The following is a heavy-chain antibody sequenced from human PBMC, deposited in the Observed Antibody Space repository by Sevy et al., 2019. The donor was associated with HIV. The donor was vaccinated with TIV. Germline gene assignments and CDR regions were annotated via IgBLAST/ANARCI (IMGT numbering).Heavy chain of an antibody. V-gene: IGHV3-64D*06. J-gene: IGHJ4*02. CDR3: ASGAYYYASRTENFDY. CDR1: GFTFSSYA. Sequence: GGSLRLSCSASGFTFSSYAMHWVRQAPGKGLEYVSAISSNGGSTYYADSVKGRFTISRDNSKNTLYLQMSSLRAEDTAVYYCASGAYYYASRTENFDYWGQGTLVTVSS. CDR2: ISSNGGST. D-gene: IGHD3-10*01.